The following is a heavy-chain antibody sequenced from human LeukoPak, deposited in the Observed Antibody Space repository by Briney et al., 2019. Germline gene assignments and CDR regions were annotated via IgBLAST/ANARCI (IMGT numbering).Heavy chain of an antibody. V-gene: IGHV4-30-2*01. CDR1: GGSISSGGYY. CDR3: ASYDYVWGSLKAFDI. J-gene: IGHJ3*02. Sequence: PSETLSLTCTVSGGSISSGGYYWRWIRQPPGKGLEWIGYIYHSGSTYYNPSLKSRVTISVDRSKNQFSLKLSSVTAADTAVYYCASYDYVWGSLKAFDIWGQGTMVTVSS. D-gene: IGHD3-16*01. CDR2: IYHSGST.